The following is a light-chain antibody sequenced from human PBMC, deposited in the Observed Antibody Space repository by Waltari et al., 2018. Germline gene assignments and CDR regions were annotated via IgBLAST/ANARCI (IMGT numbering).Light chain of an antibody. V-gene: IGLV1-40*01. J-gene: IGLJ3*02. CDR1: HSNIGAGYD. Sequence: QSVLTQPPSVSGAPGQRVTISCTGSHSNIGAGYDVPWYQQLPGTAPKLLIYANTNRPSGVPDRFSGSKSGTSASLAITGLQAEDEADYYCQSYDSSLSGLFGGGTKLTVL. CDR3: QSYDSSLSGL. CDR2: ANT.